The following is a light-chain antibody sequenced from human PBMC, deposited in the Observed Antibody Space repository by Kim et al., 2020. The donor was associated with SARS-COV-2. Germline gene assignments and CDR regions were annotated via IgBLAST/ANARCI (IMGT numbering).Light chain of an antibody. V-gene: IGKV3-20*01. CDR1: QSLSSSY. CDR3: QQFASSPRT. Sequence: EIVLTQSPGTLSLSPGERATLSCRASQSLSSSYLAWYQQKPGQAPRLLIYDASSRATGIPDRFSGSGSGTDFTLTISRLEPEDFAVYYCQQFASSPRTFGQGTKLEI. J-gene: IGKJ2*01. CDR2: DAS.